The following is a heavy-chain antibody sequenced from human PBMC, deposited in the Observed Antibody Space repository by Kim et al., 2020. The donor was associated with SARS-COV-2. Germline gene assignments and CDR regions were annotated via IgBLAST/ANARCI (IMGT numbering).Heavy chain of an antibody. D-gene: IGHD2-2*01. Sequence: ASVKVSCKASGYTFTSYGISWVRQAPGQGLEWMGWISAYNGNTNYAQKLQGRVTMTTDTSTSTAYMELRSLRSDDTAVYYCARVGQLPHYYYYYMDVWGKGTTVTVSS. CDR3: ARVGQLPHYYYYYMDV. CDR2: ISAYNGNT. V-gene: IGHV1-18*01. CDR1: GYTFTSYG. J-gene: IGHJ6*03.